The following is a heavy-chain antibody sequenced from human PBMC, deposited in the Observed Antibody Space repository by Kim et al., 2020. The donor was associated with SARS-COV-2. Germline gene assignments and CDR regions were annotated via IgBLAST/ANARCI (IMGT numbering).Heavy chain of an antibody. CDR2: INSDGSST. V-gene: IGHV3-74*01. CDR1: GFTFSTDW. CDR3: ARVEPQKGRYMEV. Sequence: GGSLRLSCEASGFTFSTDWMHWVRQAPGKGLVWVSRINSDGSSTNYADSVKGRFTISRDNAKNTLYLQMNSLRAEDTAVYYCARVEPQKGRYMEVWGKGT. J-gene: IGHJ6*03.